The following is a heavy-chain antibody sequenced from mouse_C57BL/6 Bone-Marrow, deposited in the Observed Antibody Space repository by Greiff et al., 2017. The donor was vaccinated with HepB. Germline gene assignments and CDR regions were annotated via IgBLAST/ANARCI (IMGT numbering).Heavy chain of an antibody. Sequence: VHVKQSVAELVRPGASVKLSCTASGFNIKNTYMHWVKQRPEQGLEWIGRIDPANGNTKYAPKFQGKATITADTSSNTAYLQLSSLTSEDTAIYYCARRDYDLFYAMDYWGQGTSVTVAS. CDR1: GFNIKNTY. J-gene: IGHJ4*01. D-gene: IGHD2-4*01. CDR3: ARRDYDLFYAMDY. CDR2: IDPANGNT. V-gene: IGHV14-3*01.